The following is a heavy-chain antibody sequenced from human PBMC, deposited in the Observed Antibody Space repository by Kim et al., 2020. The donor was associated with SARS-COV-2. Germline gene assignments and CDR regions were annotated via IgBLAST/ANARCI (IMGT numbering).Heavy chain of an antibody. CDR1: GGYKRGGGYY. J-gene: IGHJ5*02. CDR3: AREWQGWFDP. V-gene: IGHV4-31*02. CDR2: IYYSGST. Sequence: VTGGYKRGGGYYWSWIRQHPGKGLEWIGYIYYSGSTYYNPSLKSRVTISVDTSKNQFSLKLSSVTAADTAVYYCAREWQGWFDPWGQGTLAT.